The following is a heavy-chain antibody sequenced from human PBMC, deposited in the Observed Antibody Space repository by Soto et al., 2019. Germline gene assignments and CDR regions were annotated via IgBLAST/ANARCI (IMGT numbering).Heavy chain of an antibody. CDR2: ISSHTGSS. CDR1: GYTLTLSG. V-gene: IGHV1-18*01. J-gene: IGHJ3*01. Sequence: GAVNVACTACGYTLTLSGMNWVRQGPGQGVECVGWISSHTGSSEYAQRFQGRPTMTTDRSTSTAYMDLRSLRSDDTAVYYCARALFYQGSDSRGYSFDPFDFWAPGTLVAVS. CDR3: ARALFYQGSDSRGYSFDPFDF. D-gene: IGHD3-22*01.